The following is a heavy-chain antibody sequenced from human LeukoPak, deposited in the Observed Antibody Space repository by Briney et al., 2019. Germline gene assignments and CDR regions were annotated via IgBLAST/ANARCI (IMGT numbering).Heavy chain of an antibody. CDR2: IYYSGST. CDR3: ARAGDYYDSSGYPGRRAFDI. Sequence: SETLSLTCTVSGGSISSYYWSWIRQPPGKGLEWIGYIYYSGSTNYNPSLKSRVTISVDTSKNQFSLKLSSVTAADTAVYYCARAGDYYDSSGYPGRRAFDIWGQGTMVTVSS. D-gene: IGHD3-22*01. J-gene: IGHJ3*02. V-gene: IGHV4-59*01. CDR1: GGSISSYY.